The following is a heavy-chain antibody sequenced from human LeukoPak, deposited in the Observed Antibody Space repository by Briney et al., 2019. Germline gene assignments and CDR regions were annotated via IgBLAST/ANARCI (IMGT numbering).Heavy chain of an antibody. CDR2: IKQDGSEK. Sequence: GGSLRLSCAASGFTFSSYWMNWVRQAPGKGLEWVANIKQDGSEKYYVDSVKGRFTISRDNAKNSLYLQMNSLRAEDTAVYYCARDLTIFGVVTGDAFDIWAKGQWSPSLQ. CDR3: ARDLTIFGVVTGDAFDI. D-gene: IGHD3-3*01. J-gene: IGHJ3*02. V-gene: IGHV3-7*01. CDR1: GFTFSSYW.